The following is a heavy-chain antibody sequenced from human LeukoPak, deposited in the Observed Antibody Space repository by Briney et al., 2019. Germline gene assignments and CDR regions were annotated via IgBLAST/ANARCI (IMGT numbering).Heavy chain of an antibody. D-gene: IGHD6-19*01. CDR2: IRGSGGST. J-gene: IGHJ4*02. CDR3: AKGRSSWFSGSFDS. V-gene: IGHV3-23*01. Sequence: GGSLRLSCAASGFTVSSNYMSWVRQTPGKGLEWVSDIRGSGGSTNYADSVKGRFTISRDNSKNTLYLQMDSLRVEDTAEYYCAKGRSSWFSGSFDSWGQGTLVTVSS. CDR1: GFTVSSNY.